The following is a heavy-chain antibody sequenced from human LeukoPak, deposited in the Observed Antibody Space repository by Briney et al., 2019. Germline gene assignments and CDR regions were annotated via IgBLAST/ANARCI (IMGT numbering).Heavy chain of an antibody. CDR3: ARRSYSGNYYDY. V-gene: IGHV5-51*01. CDR2: IYPSDSDT. J-gene: IGHJ4*02. CDR1: GYSFTTFS. Sequence: GESLKISCKGSGYSFTTFSIGWVRQMPGKGLEWMGIIYPSDSDTRYSPSFQGQVTISADKSISTAYLQWSSLKASGTAMYYCARRSYSGNYYDYWGQGTLVTVSS. D-gene: IGHD1-26*01.